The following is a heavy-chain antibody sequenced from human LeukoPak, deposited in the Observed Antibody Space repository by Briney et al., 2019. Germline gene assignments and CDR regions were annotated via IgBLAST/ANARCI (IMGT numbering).Heavy chain of an antibody. D-gene: IGHD3-16*02. V-gene: IGHV1-24*01. CDR1: GYTLTGLS. J-gene: IGHJ4*02. CDR2: EDGGP. CDR3: VSIDLDS. Sequence: ASVKVSCKVSGYTLTGLSIHWVRQAPGKGLEWMGGEDGGPIYAQKFQGRVTMTEGTSTDTAYMDVSSLRSEDTAVYYCVSIDLDSWGQGTLVTVSS.